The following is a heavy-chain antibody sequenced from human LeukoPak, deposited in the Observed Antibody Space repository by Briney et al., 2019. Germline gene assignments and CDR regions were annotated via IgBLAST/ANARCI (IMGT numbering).Heavy chain of an antibody. CDR2: IYTSGST. J-gene: IGHJ6*03. CDR3: ASGSRYTYYYYYMDV. CDR1: GDSVSSYY. Sequence: PSETLSLTCTVSGDSVSSYYWSWIRQPAGKGLEWIGRIYTSGSTNYNPSLKSRVTMSVDTSKNQFSLKLSSVTAADTAVYYCASGSRYTYYYYYMDVWGKGTTVTVSS. V-gene: IGHV4-4*07. D-gene: IGHD1-1*01.